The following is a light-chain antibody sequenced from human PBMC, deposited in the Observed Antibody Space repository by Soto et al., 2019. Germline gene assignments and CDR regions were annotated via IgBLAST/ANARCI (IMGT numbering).Light chain of an antibody. J-gene: IGKJ4*02. Sequence: VLTQSPVTLSLSPVDTATLSCRASQSVSKYFAWYQQKPGQPLRLLVFAASHRATGIPARFRCRGSVTDFSLTISSLEPEDFAVYFCQQRSPWPPLTFGEGTKVEF. CDR3: QQRSPWPPLT. V-gene: IGKV3-11*01. CDR2: AAS. CDR1: QSVSKY.